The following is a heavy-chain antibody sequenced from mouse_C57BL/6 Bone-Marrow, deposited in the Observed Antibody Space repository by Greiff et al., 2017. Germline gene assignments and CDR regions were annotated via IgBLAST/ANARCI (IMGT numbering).Heavy chain of an antibody. CDR2: INPNNGGT. Sequence: EVQLQQSGPELVKPGASVKISCKASGYTFTDYYMNWVKQSHGKSLEWIGDINPNNGGTSYNQKFKGKATLTVDKSSSTAYMELRSLTSEDSAVYYCARIYGNRFDYWGQGTTLTVSS. CDR3: ARIYGNRFDY. CDR1: GYTFTDYY. D-gene: IGHD2-1*01. V-gene: IGHV1-26*01. J-gene: IGHJ2*01.